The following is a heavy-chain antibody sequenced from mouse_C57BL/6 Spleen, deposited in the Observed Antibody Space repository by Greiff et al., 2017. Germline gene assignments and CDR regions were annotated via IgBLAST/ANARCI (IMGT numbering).Heavy chain of an antibody. CDR2: IHPNSGST. CDR1: GYTFTSYW. V-gene: IGHV1-64*01. J-gene: IGHJ1*03. Sequence: VKLQQPGAELVKPGASVKLSCKASGYTFTSYWMHWVKQRPGQGLEWIGMIHPNSGSTNYTEKFKSKATLTVDKSSSTAYMQLSSLTSEDSAVYYCAPTTVVAPHWYFDVWGTGTTVTVSS. D-gene: IGHD1-1*01. CDR3: APTTVVAPHWYFDV.